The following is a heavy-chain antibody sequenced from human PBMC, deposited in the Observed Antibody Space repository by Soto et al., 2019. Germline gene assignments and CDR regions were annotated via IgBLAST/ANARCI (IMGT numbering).Heavy chain of an antibody. CDR3: ARGALTVANWFDP. J-gene: IGHJ5*02. CDR2: INPNNGVT. CDR1: GYTFTDYY. Sequence: QVQLVQSGAEVKKPGASVKVSCKASGYTFTDYYMNWVRQAPGQGLEWMGWINPNNGVTNYAQKFHGRVTMTRDTSISTGYMDLSRLRSADTALYYCARGALTVANWFDPWGQGTQVTVSS. V-gene: IGHV1-2*02. D-gene: IGHD6-19*01.